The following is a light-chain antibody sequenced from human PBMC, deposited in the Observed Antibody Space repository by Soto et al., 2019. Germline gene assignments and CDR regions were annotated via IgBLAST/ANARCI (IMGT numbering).Light chain of an antibody. V-gene: IGKV3-20*01. Sequence: EIVLKQSTGTLSLSPGERATLSCMASQSVSNYYLAWYQQKPGQAPRLLIYGASNRATGIPDRFSGSGSGTDFTLTISRLEPEDFAVYYCQQYGSSGTFGQGTKV. CDR2: GAS. CDR3: QQYGSSGT. CDR1: QSVSNYY. J-gene: IGKJ1*01.